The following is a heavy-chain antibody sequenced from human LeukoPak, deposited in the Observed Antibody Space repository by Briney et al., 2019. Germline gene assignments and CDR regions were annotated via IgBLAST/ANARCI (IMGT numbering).Heavy chain of an antibody. J-gene: IGHJ3*02. CDR3: ARYTVLGYCSSTSCYRRAFDI. CDR1: GGSFSGYY. D-gene: IGHD2-2*02. CDR2: INHSGST. Sequence: SETLSLTCAVYGGSFSGYYWSWIRQPPGKGLEWIGEINHSGSTNYNPSLKSRVTIPVDTSKNQFSLKLSSVTAADTAVYYCARYTVLGYCSSTSCYRRAFDIWGQGTMVTVSS. V-gene: IGHV4-34*01.